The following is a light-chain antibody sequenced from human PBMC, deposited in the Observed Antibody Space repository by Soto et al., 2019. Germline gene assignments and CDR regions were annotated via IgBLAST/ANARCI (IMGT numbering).Light chain of an antibody. CDR2: DNN. J-gene: IGLJ3*02. V-gene: IGLV1-51*01. CDR1: SSNIGLHV. CDR3: ATWDNSLSAGV. Sequence: QSVLTQPPSVSAAPGQTVTISCSGSSSNIGLHVVSWYQQFPGTAPKLLIYDNNQRPSGIPERFSGSKTGTSATLGITGLQTGDEADYYCATWDNSLSAGVFGGGTKLTVL.